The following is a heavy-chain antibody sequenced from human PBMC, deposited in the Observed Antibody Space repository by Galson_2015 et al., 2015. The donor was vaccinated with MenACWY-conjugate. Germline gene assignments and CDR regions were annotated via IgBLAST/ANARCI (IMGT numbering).Heavy chain of an antibody. CDR1: GFTFTIYS. J-gene: IGHJ4*02. Sequence: SLRLSCAASGFTFTIYSLSWVRQAPGKGLEWISYMSNGGETIYYADSVRGRFTISRDNTKNSVYLQMHSLRAEDTSVYYCTRDRGYCTGGRCYRYFDFWGRGTLVTVSS. D-gene: IGHD2-15*01. CDR2: MSNGGETI. CDR3: TRDRGYCTGGRCYRYFDF. V-gene: IGHV3-48*04.